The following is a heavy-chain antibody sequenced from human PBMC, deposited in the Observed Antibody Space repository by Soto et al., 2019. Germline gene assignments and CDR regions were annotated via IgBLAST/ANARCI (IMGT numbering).Heavy chain of an antibody. CDR1: GYTFTSYG. J-gene: IGHJ4*02. D-gene: IGHD5-18*01. CDR2: ISAYNGNT. Sequence: GASVKVSCKASGYTFTSYGISWVRQAPGQGLEWMGWISAYNGNTNYAQKLQGRVTMTTDTSTSTAYMELRSLRSDDTAVYYCARDLGSSILDTAMDPPDYWGQGTLVTVSS. CDR3: ARDLGSSILDTAMDPPDY. V-gene: IGHV1-18*01.